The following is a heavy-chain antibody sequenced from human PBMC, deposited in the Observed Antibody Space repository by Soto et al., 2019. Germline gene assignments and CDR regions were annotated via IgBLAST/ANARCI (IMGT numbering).Heavy chain of an antibody. D-gene: IGHD3-16*01. CDR1: GFTFSNYA. J-gene: IGHJ4*02. CDR3: AKAYFVWSSEQPYYFDY. CDR2: ISGSGGRS. V-gene: IGHV3-23*01. Sequence: EVQLLDSWGGLVQPGGSLRLSCAASGFTFSNYAMTWVRHGPGKGLEWVSGISGSGGRSYYADSVKGRFTISRDNSKSTLYLQMNSLRAEDTAVYYCAKAYFVWSSEQPYYFDYWGQGTRVTVSS.